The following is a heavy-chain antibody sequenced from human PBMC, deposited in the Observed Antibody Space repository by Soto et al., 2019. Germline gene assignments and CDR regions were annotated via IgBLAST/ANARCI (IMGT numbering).Heavy chain of an antibody. J-gene: IGHJ4*02. CDR2: ISGYNGDI. CDR3: ARVRIVGAREIDF. D-gene: IGHD1-26*01. V-gene: IGHV1-18*04. CDR1: GYTFNRHG. Sequence: QVHLVQSGGEVKKPGASVKVSCKASGYTFNRHGITWVRQAPGQGLEWMGCISGYNGDINYEQKFQGRVTLSSDTLTSTVYLELKSLRFDDTAVYYCARVRIVGAREIDFWGQGTLVTISS.